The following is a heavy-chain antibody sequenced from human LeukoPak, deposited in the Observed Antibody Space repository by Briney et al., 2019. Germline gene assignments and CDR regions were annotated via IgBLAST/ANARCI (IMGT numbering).Heavy chain of an antibody. CDR1: GGSISSYY. V-gene: IGHV4-59*01. CDR3: ARGSGWADYYFDY. J-gene: IGHJ4*02. D-gene: IGHD6-19*01. CDR2: IYYSGST. Sequence: SETMSLTCTVSGGSISSYYWSWIGQPPGKGLEWIGYIYYSGSTNYNPSLKSRVTISVDTSKNQFSLKLSSVTAADTAVYYCARGSGWADYYFDYWGQGTLVTVSS.